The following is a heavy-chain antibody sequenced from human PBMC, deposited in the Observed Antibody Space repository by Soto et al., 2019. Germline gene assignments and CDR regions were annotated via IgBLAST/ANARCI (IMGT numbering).Heavy chain of an antibody. D-gene: IGHD6-6*01. CDR2: IYYSGSS. CDR3: ARATIAARDWYFDL. J-gene: IGHJ2*01. Sequence: QVQLQESGPGLVKPSQTLSLTCTVSGGSISSGGYYWSWIRKHPGKGLEWIGYIYYSGSSYYNPSLKSRVTISVDTSKNQSAMKLSSVTAADTAVNYCARATIAARDWYFDLWGRGTMVTVSS. V-gene: IGHV4-31*03. CDR1: GGSISSGGYY.